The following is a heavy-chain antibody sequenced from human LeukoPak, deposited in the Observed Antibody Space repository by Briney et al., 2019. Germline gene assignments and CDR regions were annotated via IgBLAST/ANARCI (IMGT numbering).Heavy chain of an antibody. CDR3: ARDSVYSGSSLDY. V-gene: IGHV4-59*12. Sequence: SEALSLTCTVSGGSISSYYWSWIRQPPGKGLEWIGYIYYSGSTNYNPSLKSRVTISVDTSKNQFSLKLSSVTAADTAVYYCARDSVYSGSSLDYWGQGTLVTVSS. CDR2: IYYSGST. CDR1: GGSISSYY. J-gene: IGHJ4*02. D-gene: IGHD1-26*01.